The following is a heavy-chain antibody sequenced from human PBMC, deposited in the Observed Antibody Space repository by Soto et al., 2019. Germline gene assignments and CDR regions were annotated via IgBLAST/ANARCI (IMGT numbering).Heavy chain of an antibody. CDR2: FYSSGSI. CDR3: ARMCSSGSGWFHP. V-gene: IGHV4-39*07. D-gene: IGHD2-2*01. J-gene: IGHJ5*02. Sequence: DALCISSFVSGYCITACGYAWSWIHHHPGKGLEWIGSFYSSGSIIYNPSLRSRVSISGDTSSNQFSMSLTSVTAADTARYYCARMCSSGSGWFHPWAQGTLVTVYS. CDR1: GYCITACGYA.